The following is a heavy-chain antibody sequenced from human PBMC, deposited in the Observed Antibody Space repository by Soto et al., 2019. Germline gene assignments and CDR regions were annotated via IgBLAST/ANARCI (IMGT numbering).Heavy chain of an antibody. CDR1: GYSVTSLD. D-gene: IGHD1-26*01. J-gene: IGHJ4*02. CDR3: ARGVSAGVDY. V-gene: IGHV1-8*01. CDR2: MQPSTGRT. Sequence: VASVKVSCKASGYSVTSLDINWVRQTAGQGLEWMGWMQPSTGRTGYAQKFQGRVTMTRDTSINTAYMELTTLTSDDTAFYYCARGVSAGVDYWGQGTLVTVSS.